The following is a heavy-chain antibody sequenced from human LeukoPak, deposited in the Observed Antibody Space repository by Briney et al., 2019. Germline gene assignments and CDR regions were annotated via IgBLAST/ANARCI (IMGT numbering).Heavy chain of an antibody. CDR2: TYTSGST. J-gene: IGHJ3*02. CDR1: GDSITSYY. Sequence: SEPLSLTGTVSGDSITSYYWSWIRQPAGKGLEWIGRTYTSGSTKYNPSLKSRVTMSVDTSKNQFSLNLSSETAADTAVYYCAKYSSSSLRAFDIWGQGTMVTVSS. D-gene: IGHD6-13*01. V-gene: IGHV4-4*07. CDR3: AKYSSSSLRAFDI.